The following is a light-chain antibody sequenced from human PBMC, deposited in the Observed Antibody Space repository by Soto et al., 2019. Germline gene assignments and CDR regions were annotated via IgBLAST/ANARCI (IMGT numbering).Light chain of an antibody. Sequence: QSALTQPASVSGSPGQSITISCTGISSDVGSYNLVSWYQQHPGKGPKLMIYEVSKRPSGVSYRFSGSKSGITASLTISGLQAEDEADYYCCSYAGSDTYVFGTGTNVTVL. CDR3: CSYAGSDTYV. CDR2: EVS. CDR1: SSDVGSYNL. V-gene: IGLV2-23*02. J-gene: IGLJ1*01.